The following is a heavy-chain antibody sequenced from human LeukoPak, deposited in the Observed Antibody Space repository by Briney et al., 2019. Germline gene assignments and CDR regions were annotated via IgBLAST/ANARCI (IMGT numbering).Heavy chain of an antibody. J-gene: IGHJ4*02. D-gene: IGHD2-15*01. CDR2: INANSGAT. CDR3: SREGGYCTGGTCYSGYFDY. CDR1: GYTFTGYY. Sequence: ASVKVSCKASGYTFTGYYVHWVRQAPGQGLEWMGWINANSGATNSAQKFQGRVTMTRDTSINTAYMDLSRLTSDDTAVYYCSREGGYCTGGTCYSGYFDYWGQGTLVTVSS. V-gene: IGHV1-2*02.